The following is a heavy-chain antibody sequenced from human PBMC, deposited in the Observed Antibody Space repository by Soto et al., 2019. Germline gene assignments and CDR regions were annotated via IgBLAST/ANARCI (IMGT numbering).Heavy chain of an antibody. CDR3: AREISGSYRFDY. J-gene: IGHJ4*02. D-gene: IGHD1-26*01. V-gene: IGHV1-8*01. CDR2: MNPNSGNT. CDR1: GYTFTSYD. Sequence: GASVKISCKASGYTFTSYDINWVRQATGQGLEWMGWMNPNSGNTGYAQKFQGRVTMTRNTSISTAYMELSSLRSEDTAVYYCAREISGSYRFDYWGQGTLVTVSS.